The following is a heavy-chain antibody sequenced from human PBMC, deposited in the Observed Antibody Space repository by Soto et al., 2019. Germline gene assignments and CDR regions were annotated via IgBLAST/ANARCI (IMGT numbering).Heavy chain of an antibody. Sequence: PEVSNRDSNGAAELTSSNYWMILISQTPGKGLEWVANIKQDGSEKYYVDSVKGRFTISRDNAKNSLYLQMNSLRAEDTAVYYCARGRGIFAFDIWGQGTMVTVSS. V-gene: IGHV3-7*01. J-gene: IGHJ3*02. CDR2: IKQDGSEK. CDR3: ARGRGIFAFDI. D-gene: IGHD1-26*01. CDR1: ELTSSNYW.